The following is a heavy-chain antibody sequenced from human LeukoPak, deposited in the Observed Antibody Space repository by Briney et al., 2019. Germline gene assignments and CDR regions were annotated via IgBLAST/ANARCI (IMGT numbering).Heavy chain of an antibody. CDR3: AKARGPTYRYYYYMDV. Sequence: GGSLRLSCAASGFTFSSYAMSWVRQAPGKGLEWVSAISGSGGSTYDADSVKGRFTISRDNSKNTLYLQMNSLRAEDTAVYYCAKARGPTYRYYYYMDVWGKGTTVTVSS. J-gene: IGHJ6*03. V-gene: IGHV3-23*01. CDR2: ISGSGGST. D-gene: IGHD2-2*01. CDR1: GFTFSSYA.